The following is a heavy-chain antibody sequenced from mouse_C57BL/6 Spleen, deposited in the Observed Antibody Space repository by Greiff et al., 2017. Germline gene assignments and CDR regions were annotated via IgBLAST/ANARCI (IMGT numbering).Heavy chain of an antibody. CDR2: INPNNGGT. J-gene: IGHJ2*01. D-gene: IGHD2-1*01. Sequence: EVQLQQSGPELVKPGASVKIPCKASGYTFTDYNMDWMKQSHGKSLEWIGDINPNNGGTIYNQKFKGKATLTVDKSSSTAYMELRSLTSEDTAVYYCARLDIPYGNFGYWGQGTTLTVSS. V-gene: IGHV1-18*01. CDR1: GYTFTDYN. CDR3: ARLDIPYGNFGY.